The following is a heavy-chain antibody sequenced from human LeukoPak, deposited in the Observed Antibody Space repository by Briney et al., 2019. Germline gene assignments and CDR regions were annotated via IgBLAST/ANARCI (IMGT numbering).Heavy chain of an antibody. V-gene: IGHV3-30*01. CDR2: ISYDGSNK. J-gene: IGHJ4*02. CDR3: ATQQLVMVDY. CDR1: GFTFSSYA. Sequence: GGSLRLSCAASGFTFSSYAMHWVRQAPGKGLEWVAVISYDGSNKSYADSVKGRFTIPRDNSKNTLYLQMNSLRAEDTAVYYCATQQLVMVDYWGQGTLVTVSS. D-gene: IGHD6-13*01.